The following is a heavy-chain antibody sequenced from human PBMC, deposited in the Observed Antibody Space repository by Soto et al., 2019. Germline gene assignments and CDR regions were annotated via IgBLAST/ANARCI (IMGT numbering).Heavy chain of an antibody. J-gene: IGHJ5*02. CDR2: ITDSGGRT. Sequence: GGSLILSCAASGFPFASHAMNWVPQAPGKGLQWVSTITDSGGRTYYADSVKGRFTISRDNSKNTLSLQMNNLRAEDTAIYYCAKDLGSSSPNWFDPWGPGTLVTVSS. CDR3: AKDLGSSSPNWFDP. D-gene: IGHD6-6*01. CDR1: GFPFASHA. V-gene: IGHV3-23*01.